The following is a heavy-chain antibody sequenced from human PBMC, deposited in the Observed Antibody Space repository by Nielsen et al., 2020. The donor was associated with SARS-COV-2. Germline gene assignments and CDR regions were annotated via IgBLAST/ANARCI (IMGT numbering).Heavy chain of an antibody. V-gene: IGHV3-23*01. Sequence: GESLKISCAASGFTFSSYAMSWVRQAPGKGLEWVSAISGSGGSTYYADSVKGRFTISRDNSKNTLYLQMNSLRAEDTAVYYCAKWLMNIVATIDYWGQGTLVTVSS. CDR1: GFTFSSYA. CDR2: ISGSGGST. J-gene: IGHJ4*02. D-gene: IGHD5-12*01. CDR3: AKWLMNIVATIDY.